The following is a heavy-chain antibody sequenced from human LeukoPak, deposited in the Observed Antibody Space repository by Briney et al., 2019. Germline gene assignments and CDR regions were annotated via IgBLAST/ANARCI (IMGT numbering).Heavy chain of an antibody. CDR3: ARDSHRDYYDSSGYHI. D-gene: IGHD3-22*01. CDR1: GYTFTGYY. Sequence: ASVKVSCKASGYTFTGYYMHWVRQAPGQGLEGMGWINPNSGGTNYAQKFQGRVTMTRDTSISTAYMELSRLRSDDTAVYYCARDSHRDYYDSSGYHIWGQGTMVTVSS. J-gene: IGHJ3*02. V-gene: IGHV1-2*02. CDR2: INPNSGGT.